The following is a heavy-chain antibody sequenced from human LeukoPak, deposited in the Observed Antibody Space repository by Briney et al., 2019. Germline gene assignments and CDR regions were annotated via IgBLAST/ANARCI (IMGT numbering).Heavy chain of an antibody. CDR3: ATETPTVGVRSLDS. CDR2: ISYDGTVQ. Sequence: GGSLRLSCAASGFTFSSYGMHWVRQAPGKGLEWVAFISYDGTVQYYADSVQGRFTISRDNSKYTLYLQMNSLRTEDTAVYYCATETPTVGVRSLDSWGQGTLVTVSS. D-gene: IGHD4-23*01. V-gene: IGHV3-30-3*01. CDR1: GFTFSSYG. J-gene: IGHJ4*02.